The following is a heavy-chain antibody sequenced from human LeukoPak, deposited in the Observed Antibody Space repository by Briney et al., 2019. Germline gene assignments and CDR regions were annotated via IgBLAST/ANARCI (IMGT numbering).Heavy chain of an antibody. J-gene: IGHJ5*02. D-gene: IGHD1-26*01. CDR2: IWYDGSNK. Sequence: GGSLRLSCAASGFTFSSYGMHWVRQAPGKGLEWVAVIWYDGSNKYYADSVKGRFTISRDNSKNTLYLQMNSLRAEDTAVYYCARDSGSYHYSPNAWGQGTLVTVSS. CDR1: GFTFSSYG. CDR3: ARDSGSYHYSPNA. V-gene: IGHV3-33*01.